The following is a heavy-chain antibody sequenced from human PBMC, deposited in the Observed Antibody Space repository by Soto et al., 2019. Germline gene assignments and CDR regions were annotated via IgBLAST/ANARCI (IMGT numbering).Heavy chain of an antibody. Sequence: PAGSLRLSCAASGFTFSSYAMHWVRQAPGKGLEWVAVISYDGSNKYYADSVKGRFTISRDNSKNTLYLQMNSLRAEDTAVYYCARDPLWGTAMVLWYFDLWGRGTLVTVSS. D-gene: IGHD5-18*01. CDR3: ARDPLWGTAMVLWYFDL. J-gene: IGHJ2*01. V-gene: IGHV3-30-3*01. CDR1: GFTFSSYA. CDR2: ISYDGSNK.